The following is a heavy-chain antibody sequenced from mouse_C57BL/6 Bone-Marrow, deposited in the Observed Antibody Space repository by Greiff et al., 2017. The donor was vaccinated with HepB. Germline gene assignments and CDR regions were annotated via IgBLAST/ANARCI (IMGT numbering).Heavy chain of an antibody. CDR3: ARGAY. J-gene: IGHJ3*01. CDR1: GYTFTSYW. Sequence: VKLQQPGAELVKPGASVKMSCKASGYTFTSYWITWVKQRPGQGLEWIGDIYPGSGSTNYNEKFKSKATLTADKSSSTAYMQLSSLTSEDSAVYFCARGAYWGQGTLVTVSA. CDR2: IYPGSGST. V-gene: IGHV1-55*01.